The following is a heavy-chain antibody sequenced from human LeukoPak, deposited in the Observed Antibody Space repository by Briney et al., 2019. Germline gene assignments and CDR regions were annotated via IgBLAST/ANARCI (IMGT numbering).Heavy chain of an antibody. Sequence: GGSLRLSCAASGFTFSNAWMSWVRQAPGKGLEYVSAISSNGGSTYYANSVKGRFTISRDNSKNTLYLQMGSLRAEDMAVYYCARDSELEYSSSSPLWAAFDYWGQGTLVTVSS. CDR1: GFTFSNAW. CDR3: ARDSELEYSSSSPLWAAFDY. J-gene: IGHJ4*02. CDR2: ISSNGGST. D-gene: IGHD6-6*01. V-gene: IGHV3-64*01.